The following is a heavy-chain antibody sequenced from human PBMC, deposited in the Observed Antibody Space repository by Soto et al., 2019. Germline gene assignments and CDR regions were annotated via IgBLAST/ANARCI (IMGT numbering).Heavy chain of an antibody. J-gene: IGHJ4*02. CDR2: ISPLFSTT. Sequence: SVKVSCKASGDLFNNHAFNWVRQAPGQGLEWMGRISPLFSTTNYAQKFQGRVTIGADELTTVVYLEVNNLESDDSAIYYCAASSAIAAAGYFKFWGQGTLVTVSS. D-gene: IGHD6-13*01. CDR1: GDLFNNHA. V-gene: IGHV1-69*13. CDR3: AASSAIAAAGYFKF.